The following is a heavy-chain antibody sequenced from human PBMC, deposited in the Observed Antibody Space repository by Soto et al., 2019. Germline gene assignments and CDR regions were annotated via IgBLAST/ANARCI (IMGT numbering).Heavy chain of an antibody. J-gene: IGHJ4*02. D-gene: IGHD3-22*01. CDR2: IHYSGRT. V-gene: IGHV4-61*08. Sequence: SDNLSLTCTVSGVSISSGDYYWSWVRQPPGKGLEWIGYIHYSGRTTYNPSLEGRVTISKDTSKNQFSLKVSSVTAADTALYYCARERPYYGFDYWGQGTLVTVS. CDR1: GVSISSGDYY. CDR3: ARERPYYGFDY.